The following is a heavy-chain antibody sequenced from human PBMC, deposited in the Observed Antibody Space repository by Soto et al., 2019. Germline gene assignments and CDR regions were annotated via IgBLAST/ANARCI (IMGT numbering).Heavy chain of an antibody. J-gene: IGHJ6*02. V-gene: IGHV3-30-3*01. Sequence: QVQLVESGGRVVQPGRSLRLSCAASGFTFSSYAMHWVRQAPGKWLEWVAVISYDGSNKYYADSVKGRFTISRDNSKNTLYLQMNSLRAEDTAVYYCARERLFCSSTSCPNYYYYYGMDVWGQGTTVTVSS. CDR1: GFTFSSYA. D-gene: IGHD2-2*01. CDR2: ISYDGSNK. CDR3: ARERLFCSSTSCPNYYYYYGMDV.